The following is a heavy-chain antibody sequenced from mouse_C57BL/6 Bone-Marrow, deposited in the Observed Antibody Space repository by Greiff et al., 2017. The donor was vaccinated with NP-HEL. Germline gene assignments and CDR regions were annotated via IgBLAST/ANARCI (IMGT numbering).Heavy chain of an antibody. CDR3: TRHGYDGFAY. CDR1: GYTFTDYE. D-gene: IGHD2-2*01. J-gene: IGHJ3*01. CDR2: IDPETGGT. Sequence: QVQLQQSGAELVRPGASVTLSCKASGYTFTDYEMHWVKQTPVHGLEWIGAIDPETGGTAYNQKFKGKAILTADKSSSTAYMELRSLTSEDSAVYYCTRHGYDGFAYWGQGTLVTVSA. V-gene: IGHV1-15*01.